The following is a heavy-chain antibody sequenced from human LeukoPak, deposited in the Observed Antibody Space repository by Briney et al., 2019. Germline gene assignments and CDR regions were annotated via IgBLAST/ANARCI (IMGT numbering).Heavy chain of an antibody. D-gene: IGHD2-21*01. V-gene: IGHV3-23*01. J-gene: IGHJ4*02. CDR2: ISTSGGTT. CDR1: GFTFSSYV. Sequence: GGSLRLSCAASGFTFSSYVMNWVRLAPGKGLEWVSVISTSGGTTYYADSVKGRFTMSRDNSKNTLYLQMNSLRAEDTAVYYCAKKMYTGDWYRGFDYWGQGTLVTVSS. CDR3: AKKMYTGDWYRGFDY.